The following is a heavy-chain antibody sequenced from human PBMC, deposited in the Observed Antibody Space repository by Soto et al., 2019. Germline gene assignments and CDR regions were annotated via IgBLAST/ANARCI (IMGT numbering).Heavy chain of an antibody. CDR3: AAARITMVRGVIILGSGMDV. D-gene: IGHD3-10*01. V-gene: IGHV1-58*01. CDR2: IVVGSGNT. J-gene: IGHJ6*02. Sequence: ASVKVSCKASGFTFTSSAVQWVRQARGQRLEWIGWIVVGSGNTNYAQKFQERVTITRDMSTSTAYMELSSLRSEDTAVYYCAAARITMVRGVIILGSGMDVWGQGTTVTAP. CDR1: GFTFTSSA.